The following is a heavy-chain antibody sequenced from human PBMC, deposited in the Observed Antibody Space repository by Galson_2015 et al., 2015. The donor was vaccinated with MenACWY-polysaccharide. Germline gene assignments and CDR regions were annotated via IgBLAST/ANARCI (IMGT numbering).Heavy chain of an antibody. V-gene: IGHV3-33*01. J-gene: IGHJ3*02. D-gene: IGHD3-10*02. CDR2: IQYDGSQK. CDR3: AREGSRIVFHAFDI. Sequence: SLRLSCAAYGSTFRGSGMHWVRQAPGKGLEWVAVIQYDGSQKQYIDSVRGRFSISRDNSKNTLYLEMNSLRAEDTALYYCAREGSRIVFHAFDIWGQGTMVIVSS. CDR1: GSTFRGSG.